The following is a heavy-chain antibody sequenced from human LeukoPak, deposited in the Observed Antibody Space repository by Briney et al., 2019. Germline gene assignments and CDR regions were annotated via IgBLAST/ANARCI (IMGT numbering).Heavy chain of an antibody. Sequence: SETLSLTCTVSGGSISSYYWGWIRQPPGKGLEWIARIYYSGSTYYNPSLKSRVTISVDTSKNQLSLKLSSLTAADTAVHYCARHEYSGSYYGLSWFDPWGQGTLVTVSS. V-gene: IGHV4-39*01. CDR3: ARHEYSGSYYGLSWFDP. CDR2: IYYSGST. D-gene: IGHD1-26*01. J-gene: IGHJ5*02. CDR1: GGSISSYY.